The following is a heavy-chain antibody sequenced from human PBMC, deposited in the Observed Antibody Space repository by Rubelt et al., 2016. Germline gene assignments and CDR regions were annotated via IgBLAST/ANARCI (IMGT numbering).Heavy chain of an antibody. CDR2: IKEDGSEK. CDR3: ARDRFFGAFDM. V-gene: IGHV3-7*01. J-gene: IGHJ3*02. CDR1: GFTFSSSA. D-gene: IGHD3-3*01. Sequence: EVQLLESGGDLVQPGGSLRLSCAASGFTFSSSAMSWVRQAPGKGLDWVANIKEDGSEKHYVDSVKGRITISRDNAKNSMYLQMNSLRAEDTAVYHCARDRFFGAFDMWGQGTMVTVSS.